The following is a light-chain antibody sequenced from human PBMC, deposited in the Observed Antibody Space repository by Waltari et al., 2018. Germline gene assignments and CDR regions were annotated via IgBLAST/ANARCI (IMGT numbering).Light chain of an antibody. CDR3: SSYTSSSTLV. CDR2: EVS. CDR1: SSDVGGYNY. Sequence: QSALTQPASVSGSPGQSITISCPGTSSDVGGYNYVPWYQQHPGKAPKLMIYEVSNRPSGVSNRFSGSKSGNTASLTISGLQAEDEADYYCSSYTSSSTLVVGGGTKLTVL. J-gene: IGLJ2*01. V-gene: IGLV2-14*01.